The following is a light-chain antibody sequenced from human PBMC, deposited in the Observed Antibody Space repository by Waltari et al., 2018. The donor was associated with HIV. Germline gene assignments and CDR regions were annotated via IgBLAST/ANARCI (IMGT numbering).Light chain of an antibody. J-gene: IGKJ4*02. CDR1: QGIGND. V-gene: IGKV1-6*01. CDR2: SAS. CDR3: MHDYNYPRT. Sequence: AIQMTQSPPSRSAAVGGRGTIPCRASQGIGNDLGCYQQQPGKPPKLLIYSASRLQSGVSSRFSGSGSGTDFTLTISGLRPEDFATYYCMHDYNYPRTFGRGTRLEIK.